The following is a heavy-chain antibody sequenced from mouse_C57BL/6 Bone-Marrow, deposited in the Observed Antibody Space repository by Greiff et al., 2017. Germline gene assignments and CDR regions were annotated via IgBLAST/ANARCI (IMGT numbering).Heavy chain of an antibody. CDR1: GYTFTSYD. D-gene: IGHD1-1*01. CDR2: IYPRDGST. Sequence: VKVVESGPELVKPGASVKLSCKASGYTFTSYDINWVKQRPGQGLEWIGWIYPRDGSTKYNEKFKGKATLTVDTSSSTAYMELHSLTSEDSAVYFCARSRPFAYWGQGTLVTVSA. J-gene: IGHJ3*01. CDR3: ARSRPFAY. V-gene: IGHV1-85*01.